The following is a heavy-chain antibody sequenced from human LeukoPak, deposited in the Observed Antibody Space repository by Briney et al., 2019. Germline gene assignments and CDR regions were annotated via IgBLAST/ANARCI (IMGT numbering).Heavy chain of an antibody. J-gene: IGHJ4*02. CDR3: TTNYYYDSSGYYNSDY. CDR1: GFTFSNAW. V-gene: IGHV3-15*01. CDR2: IKSKTDGGTT. Sequence: GGSLRLSCAASGFTFSNAWMSWVRQAPGKGLEWVGRIKSKTDGGTTDYAAPVKGRFTISRDDSKNTLYLQMNSLKTEDTAVYYCTTNYYYDSSGYYNSDYWAREPWSPSPQ. D-gene: IGHD3-22*01.